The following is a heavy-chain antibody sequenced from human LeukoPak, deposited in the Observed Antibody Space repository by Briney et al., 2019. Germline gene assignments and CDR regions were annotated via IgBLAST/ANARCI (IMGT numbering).Heavy chain of an antibody. CDR3: AREIMGSGVGGSYYYYGMDV. V-gene: IGHV4-4*07. J-gene: IGHJ6*02. Sequence: SETLSLTCTVSGGSISSYYWSWIRQPAGKGLEWIGRIYTSGSTNYNPSLKSRVTISVGTSKNQFSLKLSSVTATDTAVYYCAREIMGSGVGGSYYYYGMDVWGQGATVTVSS. CDR1: GGSISSYY. D-gene: IGHD2-15*01. CDR2: IYTSGST.